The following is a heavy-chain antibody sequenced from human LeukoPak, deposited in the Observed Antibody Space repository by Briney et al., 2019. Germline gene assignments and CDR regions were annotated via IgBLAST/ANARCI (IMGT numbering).Heavy chain of an antibody. D-gene: IGHD3-22*01. CDR2: VSGSGGST. V-gene: IGHV3-23*01. J-gene: IGHJ4*02. CDR1: GFTFSSYA. CDR3: AGTIRYYYDSSGYPYFDY. Sequence: PGGSLRLSCAASGFTFSSYAMSWVRQAPGKGLEWVSAVSGSGGSTYYADSVKGRFTSSRDNSKNTLYLQMNSLRAEDTAVYYCAGTIRYYYDSSGYPYFDYWGQGTLVTVSS.